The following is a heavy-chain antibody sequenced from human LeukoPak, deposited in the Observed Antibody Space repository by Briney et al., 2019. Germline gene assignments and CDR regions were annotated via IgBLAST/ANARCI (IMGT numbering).Heavy chain of an antibody. J-gene: IGHJ3*02. CDR2: IRYDGSNK. D-gene: IGHD4-17*01. Sequence: GGSLRLSCAASGFTFSSYGMHWVRQAPGKGLEWVAFIRYDGSNKYYADSVKGRFTISRDNSRNMLYLQMNSLRAEDTAVYYCAKESGDYVSGAFDIWGQGTMVTVSS. V-gene: IGHV3-30*02. CDR1: GFTFSSYG. CDR3: AKESGDYVSGAFDI.